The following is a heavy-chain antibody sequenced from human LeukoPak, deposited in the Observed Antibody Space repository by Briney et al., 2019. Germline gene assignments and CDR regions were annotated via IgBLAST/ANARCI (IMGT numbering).Heavy chain of an antibody. CDR3: AKVTYYYDSSGYSGLDY. CDR1: GFTFSSYA. J-gene: IGHJ4*02. V-gene: IGHV3-23*01. D-gene: IGHD3-22*01. CDR2: ITGSGGST. Sequence: GGSLRLSCAASGFTFSSYAMSWVRQAPGKGLEWVSGITGSGGSTYYADSVKGRFTISRDNSKNTLYLQMNSLRAEDTAVYYCAKVTYYYDSSGYSGLDYWGQGTLVTVSS.